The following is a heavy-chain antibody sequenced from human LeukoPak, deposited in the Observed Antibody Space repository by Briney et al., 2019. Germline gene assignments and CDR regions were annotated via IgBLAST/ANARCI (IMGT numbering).Heavy chain of an antibody. D-gene: IGHD3-22*01. V-gene: IGHV1-18*01. J-gene: IGHJ3*02. Sequence: ASVKVSCKASAYTFTSYGISWVRQAPGQGPEWMGWISAYNGNTNYAQKLQGRVTMTTDTSTSTAYMELRSLRSDDTAVYYCARDLVYYYDSSGPGAFDIWGQGTMVTVSS. CDR1: AYTFTSYG. CDR3: ARDLVYYYDSSGPGAFDI. CDR2: ISAYNGNT.